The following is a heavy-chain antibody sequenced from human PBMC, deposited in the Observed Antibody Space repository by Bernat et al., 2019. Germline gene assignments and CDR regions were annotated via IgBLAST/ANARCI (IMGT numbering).Heavy chain of an antibody. CDR2: IHAGNGNT. V-gene: IGHV1-3*01. Sequence: QVQLVQSGAEVKKPGASVKVSCNASGYTFTSYAMHWVRQAPGQRLEWMGWIHAGNGNTKYSQKFQGRVTITRDTSASTASMELSSLRSEDTAVYYCAGGGEPICGVATWGDDCDYWGQGTLVTVSS. CDR1: GYTFTSYA. CDR3: AGGGEPICGVATWGDDCDY. J-gene: IGHJ4*02. D-gene: IGHD3-3*01.